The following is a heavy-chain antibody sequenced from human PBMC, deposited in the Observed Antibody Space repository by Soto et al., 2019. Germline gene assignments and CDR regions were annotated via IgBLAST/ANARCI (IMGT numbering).Heavy chain of an antibody. V-gene: IGHV1-3*01. Sequence: ASVKVSCKASGYTFTSYAMHWVRQAPGQRLEWMGWINAGNGNTKYSQKLQGRVTITRDTSASTAYMELSSLRSEDTAVYYCARDSDFWSGYYMPFDYWGHGTLVTVSS. CDR3: ARDSDFWSGYYMPFDY. D-gene: IGHD3-3*01. J-gene: IGHJ4*01. CDR1: GYTFTSYA. CDR2: INAGNGNT.